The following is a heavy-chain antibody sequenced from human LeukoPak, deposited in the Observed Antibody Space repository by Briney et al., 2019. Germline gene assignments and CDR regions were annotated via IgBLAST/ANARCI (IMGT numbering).Heavy chain of an antibody. D-gene: IGHD5-24*01. V-gene: IGHV3-23*01. J-gene: IGHJ4*02. CDR1: GFTFSSYA. Sequence: GGSLRLSCAASGFTFSSYAMSCVRQAPGKGLEWVSAISGSGGSTYYADSVKGRFTISRDNSKNTLYLQMNSLRAEDTAVYYCAKDSRRDGYNYIWFDYWGQGTLVTVSS. CDR3: AKDSRRDGYNYIWFDY. CDR2: ISGSGGST.